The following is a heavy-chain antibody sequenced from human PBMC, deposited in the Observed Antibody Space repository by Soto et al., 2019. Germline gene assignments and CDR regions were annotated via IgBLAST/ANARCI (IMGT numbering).Heavy chain of an antibody. D-gene: IGHD5-12*01. J-gene: IGHJ4*02. CDR1: GFTSSSYS. CDR3: AREGDGYNSYYFDY. CDR2: ISSSSSYI. Sequence: GGSLRLSCAASGFTSSSYSMNWVRQAPGKGLEWVSSISSSSSYIYYADSVKGRFTISRDNAKNSLYLQMNSLGAEDTAVYYCAREGDGYNSYYFDYWGQGTLVTVSS. V-gene: IGHV3-21*01.